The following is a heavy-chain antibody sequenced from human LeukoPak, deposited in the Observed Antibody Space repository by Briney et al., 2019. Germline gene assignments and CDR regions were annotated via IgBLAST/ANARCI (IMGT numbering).Heavy chain of an antibody. CDR1: GFTFSNYN. D-gene: IGHD4-23*01. V-gene: IGHV3-48*02. CDR2: ISDGSSTI. J-gene: IGHJ4*02. CDR3: ARETVGLDY. Sequence: GGSLRLSCAASGFTFSNYNLNWVRQAPGKGLEWVSYISDGSSTIYYADSVRGRFTISRDNAKNSLYLQINSLRDEVTAVYYCARETVGLDYWGQGTLVTVSS.